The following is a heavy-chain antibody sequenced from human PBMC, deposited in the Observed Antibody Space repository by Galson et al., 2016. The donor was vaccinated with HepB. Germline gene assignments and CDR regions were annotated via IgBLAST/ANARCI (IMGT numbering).Heavy chain of an antibody. Sequence: TLSLTCAVSGGSISSGGYSWSWIRQPPGKGLEWIGYIFHRGSTYYNPSLKSRAAISVDRSKNQFSLNLSSVTAADTAVYYCARGLGGPTVTAYFEYWGQGTLVTVSS. D-gene: IGHD4-17*01. CDR3: ARGLGGPTVTAYFEY. J-gene: IGHJ4*02. V-gene: IGHV4-30-2*01. CDR2: IFHRGST. CDR1: GGSISSGGYS.